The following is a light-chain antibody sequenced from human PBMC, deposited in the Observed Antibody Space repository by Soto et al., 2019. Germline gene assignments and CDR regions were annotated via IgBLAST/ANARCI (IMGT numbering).Light chain of an antibody. V-gene: IGKV1-13*02. CDR1: QGISSA. CDR3: QQFHSYALT. J-gene: IGKJ4*01. Sequence: AIQLTQSPSSLPASVGDRVIISCRASQGISSALAWYQQKPGRAPRLLIYDASSLQSGVPSRFSGSESGTDFTLTISSLQPEDFATYYCQQFHSYALTFGGGTKVEIK. CDR2: DAS.